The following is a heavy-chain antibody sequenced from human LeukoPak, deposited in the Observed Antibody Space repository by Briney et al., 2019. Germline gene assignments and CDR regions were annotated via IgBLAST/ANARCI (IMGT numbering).Heavy chain of an antibody. CDR3: ASERSYGMDV. CDR2: LWSDGIKT. V-gene: IGHV3-33*01. CDR1: GITFSSYG. J-gene: IGHJ6*02. Sequence: GGSLRLSCAASGITFSSYGMHWVRQAPGKGLEWVAVLWSDGIKTDYADSVKGRFTISRDDSKNTLYLQMNSLRAEDTAVYYCASERSYGMDVWGQGTTVTVSS.